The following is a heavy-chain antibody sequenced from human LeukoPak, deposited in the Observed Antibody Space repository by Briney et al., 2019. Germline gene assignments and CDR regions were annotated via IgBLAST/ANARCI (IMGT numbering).Heavy chain of an antibody. CDR3: ARDEKGGGQISYNWFDP. CDR2: ISSSSSYI. V-gene: IGHV3-21*04. J-gene: IGHJ5*02. Sequence: GGSLRLSCAASGFTFSSYSMNWVRQAPGKGLEWVSSISSSSSYIYYADSVKGRFTISRDNAKNSLYLHMNSLRAEDTAGYYCARDEKGGGQISYNWFDPWGQGTLVTVSS. D-gene: IGHD3-16*01. CDR1: GFTFSSYS.